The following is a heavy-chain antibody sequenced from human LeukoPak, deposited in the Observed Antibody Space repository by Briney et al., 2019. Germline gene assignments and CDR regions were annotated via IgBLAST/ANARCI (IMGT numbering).Heavy chain of an antibody. CDR3: ARDVDIVVVPAAIGY. D-gene: IGHD2-2*03. CDR1: GYTFTGYY. Sequence: ASVXXSCKASGYTFTGYYMHWVRQAPGQGLEWMGWINPNSSGTNYAQKFQGRVTMTRDTSISTAYMELSRLRSDDTAVYYCARDVDIVVVPAAIGYWGQGTLVTVSS. CDR2: INPNSSGT. J-gene: IGHJ4*02. V-gene: IGHV1-2*02.